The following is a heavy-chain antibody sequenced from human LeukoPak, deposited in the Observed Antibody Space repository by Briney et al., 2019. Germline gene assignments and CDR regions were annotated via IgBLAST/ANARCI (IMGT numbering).Heavy chain of an antibody. CDR1: GYTFTSYG. CDR2: ISAYNGNT. CDR3: ARDLMGPAGGWFDP. V-gene: IGHV1-18*01. Sequence: ASVKVSCKASGYTFTSYGISWVRQAPGQGLEWMGWISAYNGNTNYAQKLQGRVTMTTDTSTSTAYMELRSLRSDDTAAYYCARDLMGPAGGWFDPWGQGTLVTVSS. J-gene: IGHJ5*02. D-gene: IGHD3-10*01.